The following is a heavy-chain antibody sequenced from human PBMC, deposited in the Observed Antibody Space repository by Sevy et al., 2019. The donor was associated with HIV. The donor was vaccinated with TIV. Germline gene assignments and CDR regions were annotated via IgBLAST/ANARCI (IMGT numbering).Heavy chain of an antibody. CDR3: ARARGSYIPLFDS. V-gene: IGHV4-59*01. Sequence: SENLSLICTFSGGSMSSFYWNCIRQSPGKGLEWIGYVSHSGFTNYNPSLESRVTISVDTSKSQFSLKLKSVTASDTAVYYCARARGSYIPLFDSWGLGTLVTVSS. CDR1: GGSMSSFY. D-gene: IGHD1-26*01. CDR2: VSHSGFT. J-gene: IGHJ4*02.